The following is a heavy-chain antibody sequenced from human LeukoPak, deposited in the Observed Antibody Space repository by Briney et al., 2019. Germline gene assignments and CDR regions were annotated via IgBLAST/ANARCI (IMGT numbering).Heavy chain of an antibody. Sequence: PSETLSLTCTVSGGSISSYSWSWTRQPPGKGLEWIGEVHLDGRTNYNPSLKSRLIMSVDLPENHISLKLTSVTAADTAVYYCAREGGFYRPLDYSGQGTLVTVSS. CDR1: GGSISSYS. V-gene: IGHV4-59*12. CDR3: AREGGFYRPLDY. J-gene: IGHJ4*02. D-gene: IGHD3-3*01. CDR2: VHLDGRT.